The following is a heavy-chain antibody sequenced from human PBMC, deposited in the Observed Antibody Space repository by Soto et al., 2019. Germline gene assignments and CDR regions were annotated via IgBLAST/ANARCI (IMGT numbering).Heavy chain of an antibody. J-gene: IGHJ4*02. CDR3: ARQEGHIEPMIGELDF. V-gene: IGHV1-18*01. Sequence: QVQLVQSGPEVKKPGASVMLSCKASGYTFTTYGVRWVRQAPGLGLEWMGWISAYNGNTNYAQKFHGRVTMTTDASANTAYLELRSLGSDDTAVYYCARQEGHIEPMIGELDFWGQGTLVTVSS. D-gene: IGHD3-10*02. CDR2: ISAYNGNT. CDR1: GYTFTTYG.